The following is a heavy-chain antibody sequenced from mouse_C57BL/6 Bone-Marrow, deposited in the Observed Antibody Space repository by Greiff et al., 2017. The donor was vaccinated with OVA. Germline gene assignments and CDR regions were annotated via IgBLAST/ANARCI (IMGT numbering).Heavy chain of an antibody. CDR3: EGYDYDGGAWFAY. J-gene: IGHJ3*01. CDR2: ISDGGSYT. Sequence: EVKLMESGGGLVKPGGSLKLSCAASGFTFSSYAMSWVRQTPEKRLEWVATISDGGSYTYYPDNVKGRFTISRDNAKNNLYLQMSHLKSEDTAMYYCEGYDYDGGAWFAYWGQGTLVTVSA. D-gene: IGHD2-4*01. CDR1: GFTFSSYA. V-gene: IGHV5-4*03.